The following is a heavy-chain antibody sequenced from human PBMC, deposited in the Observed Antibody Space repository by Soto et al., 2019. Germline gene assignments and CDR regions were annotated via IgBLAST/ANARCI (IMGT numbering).Heavy chain of an antibody. J-gene: IGHJ6*02. CDR3: ARASAAAGDYYYYYGMDV. V-gene: IGHV3-30-3*01. D-gene: IGHD6-13*01. Sequence: SLRLSCAASGFTFSSYAMHWVRQAPGKGLEWVAVISYDGSNKYYADSVKGRFTISRDNSKNTLYLQMSSLRAEDTAVYYCARASAAAGDYYYYYGMDVWGQGTTVTVSS. CDR1: GFTFSSYA. CDR2: ISYDGSNK.